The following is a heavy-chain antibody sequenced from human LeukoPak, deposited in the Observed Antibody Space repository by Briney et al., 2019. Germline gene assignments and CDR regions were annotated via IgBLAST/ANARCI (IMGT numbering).Heavy chain of an antibody. CDR3: ARRYCSGGSCYSFDY. J-gene: IGHJ4*02. V-gene: IGHV3-11*04. CDR2: ISSSGSTI. D-gene: IGHD2-15*01. CDR1: GFTFSDYY. Sequence: GGSLRLSCAASGFTFSDYYMSWIRQAPGKGLEWVSYISSSGSTIYYADSVKGRFTIPRDNAKNSLYLQMNSLRAEDTAVYYCARRYCSGGSCYSFDYWGQGTLVTVSS.